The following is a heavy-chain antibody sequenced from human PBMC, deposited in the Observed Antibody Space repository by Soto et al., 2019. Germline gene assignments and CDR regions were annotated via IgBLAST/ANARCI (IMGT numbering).Heavy chain of an antibody. V-gene: IGHV6-1*01. CDR1: GDRVSSNNAS. CDR3: ARAKGITGTSFDY. D-gene: IGHD1-7*01. Sequence: QTPSLTCVISGDRVSSNNASWDWIRQSPSRGLEWLGRTYYRSKWYNNYAVSVKSRITINPDTSKNQFSLQLNSVTPDDTAVYYCARAKGITGTSFDYWGQGTLVTVSS. J-gene: IGHJ4*02. CDR2: TYYRSKWYN.